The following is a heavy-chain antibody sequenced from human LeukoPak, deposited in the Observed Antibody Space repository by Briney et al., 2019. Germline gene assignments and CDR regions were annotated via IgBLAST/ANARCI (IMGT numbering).Heavy chain of an antibody. CDR1: AYTFTDYF. J-gene: IGHJ4*02. D-gene: IGHD3-10*01. CDR3: ARLWFGESSKNFFDY. CDR2: INPNSGDT. V-gene: IGHV1-2*02. Sequence: GASVKVSCKASAYTFTDYFLHWVRRAPGQGFEWMGWINPNSGDTSYTQRFQGRVTMTRDTSISTAYMELSRLRSDDTAVYYCARLWFGESSKNFFDYWGQGTLVTVSS.